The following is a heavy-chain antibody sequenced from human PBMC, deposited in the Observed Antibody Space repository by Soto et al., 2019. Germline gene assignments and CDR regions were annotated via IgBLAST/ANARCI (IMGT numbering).Heavy chain of an antibody. D-gene: IGHD3-10*01. Sequence: EVQLVESGGGLVQPGGSLRLSCVASGFIFSDHYMDWVRQTPGKGLEWVGRIRDMPNDYGTEYAASVKGRFIISRDDSKNSLNLQMSNLKSENTAVYYCVRVVRYYFDYWGQGTPVTVSS. CDR1: GFIFSDHY. CDR2: IRDMPNDYGT. CDR3: VRVVRYYFDY. V-gene: IGHV3-72*01. J-gene: IGHJ4*02.